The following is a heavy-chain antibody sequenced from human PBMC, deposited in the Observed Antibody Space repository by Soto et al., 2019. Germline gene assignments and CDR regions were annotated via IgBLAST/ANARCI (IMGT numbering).Heavy chain of an antibody. V-gene: IGHV3-30-3*01. Sequence: QVQLVESGGGVVQPGRSLRLSCAASGFTFSSYAMHWVRQAPGKGLEWVAVISYDGSNKYYADSVKGRFTISRDNSKKSLYLQMNSLRAEDTAVYYCARSVHPGIAVAGYYFDYWGQGTLVTVSS. CDR1: GFTFSSYA. CDR2: ISYDGSNK. D-gene: IGHD6-19*01. J-gene: IGHJ4*02. CDR3: ARSVHPGIAVAGYYFDY.